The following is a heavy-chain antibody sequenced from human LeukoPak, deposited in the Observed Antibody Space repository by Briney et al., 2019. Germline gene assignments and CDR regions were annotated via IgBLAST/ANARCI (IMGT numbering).Heavy chain of an antibody. Sequence: PGGSLRLSCAASGFTFSSYSMKCVRQAPGKGLEWVSSISSSSSYIYYADSVKGRFTISRDNAKNSLYLQMNSLRAEDTAVYYCAELGITMIGGVWGKGTTVTISS. CDR3: AELGITMIGGV. V-gene: IGHV3-21*01. D-gene: IGHD3-10*02. J-gene: IGHJ6*04. CDR2: ISSSSSYI. CDR1: GFTFSSYS.